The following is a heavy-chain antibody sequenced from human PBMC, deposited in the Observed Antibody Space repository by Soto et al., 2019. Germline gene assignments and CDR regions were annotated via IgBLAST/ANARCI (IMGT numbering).Heavy chain of an antibody. V-gene: IGHV1-69*06. D-gene: IGHD3-3*01. J-gene: IGHJ6*02. Sequence: VASVKVSCKASGGTFSSYAISWVRQAPGQGLEWMGGIIPIFGTANYAQKFQGRVTITADKSTSTAYMELSSLRSEDTAVYYCAREGITIFGVVIPMDVWGQGTTVTVSS. CDR2: IIPIFGTA. CDR3: AREGITIFGVVIPMDV. CDR1: GGTFSSYA.